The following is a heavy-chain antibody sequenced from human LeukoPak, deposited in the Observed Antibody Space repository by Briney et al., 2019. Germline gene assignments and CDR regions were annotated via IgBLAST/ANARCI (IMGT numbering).Heavy chain of an antibody. CDR2: INPNGGST. CDR1: GYTFTTYY. J-gene: IGHJ2*01. V-gene: IGHV1-46*01. Sequence: ASVKVSFKASGYTFTTYYIHWVRQAPGQGLEWMGIINPNGGSTTYGQKFQGRVTMTRDTSTSTVYMELSSLRSEDTAVFYCARDSIVGATRFDLWGRGTLVTVSS. CDR3: ARDSIVGATRFDL. D-gene: IGHD1-26*01.